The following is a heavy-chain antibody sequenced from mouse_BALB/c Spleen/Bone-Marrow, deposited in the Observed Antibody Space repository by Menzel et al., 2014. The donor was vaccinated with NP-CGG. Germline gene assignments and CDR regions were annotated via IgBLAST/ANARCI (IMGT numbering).Heavy chain of an antibody. J-gene: IGHJ4*01. V-gene: IGHV1-18*01. Sequence: VQLQQSGPDLVKPGASVKIFCKASGYSFTGFHMHWVKQSHGKSLEWIGRVNPNTGGANYNQKFMGKAILTVDKSSTTDYMRHCSLTYKGTLVYYCARLLYCSSGGYAPYAVDYWGQGTPVTVSS. CDR3: ARLLYCSSGGYAPYAVDY. D-gene: IGHD1-1*01. CDR1: GYSFTGFH. CDR2: VNPNTGGA.